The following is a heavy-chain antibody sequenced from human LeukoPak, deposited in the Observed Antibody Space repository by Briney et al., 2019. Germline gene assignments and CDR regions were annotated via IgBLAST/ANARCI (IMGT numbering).Heavy chain of an antibody. CDR3: ARSKPVESWFDP. CDR2: ISAYNGNT. D-gene: IGHD1-14*01. CDR1: GYTFTSYG. V-gene: IGHV1-18*04. Sequence: ASVKVSCKASGYTFTSYGISWVRQAPGQGLEWMGWISAYNGNTNYAQKLQGRVTMTTDTSTSTAYMELRSLRPDDTAVYYCARSKPVESWFDPWGQGTLVTVSS. J-gene: IGHJ5*02.